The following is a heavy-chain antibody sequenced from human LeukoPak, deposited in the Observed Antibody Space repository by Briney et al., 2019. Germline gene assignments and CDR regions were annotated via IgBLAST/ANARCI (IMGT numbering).Heavy chain of an antibody. J-gene: IGHJ4*01. CDR2: ISGSGTGT. V-gene: IGHV3-23*01. CDR1: GFTFSNYP. D-gene: IGHD2-15*01. Sequence: HPGGSLRLSCAASGFTFSNYPMSWVRQAPGKGLVWLSTISGSGTGTYYADSVKGRFTISRDNSKNALYLQMNSLRAEDTAAYYCAKGHRLCSSGNCNSQADYWGHGTLVIVPS. CDR3: AKGHRLCSSGNCNSQADY.